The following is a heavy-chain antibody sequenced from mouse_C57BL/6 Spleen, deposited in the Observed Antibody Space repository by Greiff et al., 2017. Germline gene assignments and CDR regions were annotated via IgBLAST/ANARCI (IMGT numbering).Heavy chain of an antibody. D-gene: IGHD2-5*01. J-gene: IGHJ3*01. CDR3: TGYYSNFAY. V-gene: IGHV6-3*01. Sequence: EVHLVESGGGLVQPGGSMKLSCVASGFTFSNYWMNWVRQSPEKGLEWVAQIRLKSDNYATHYAESVKGRFTISRDDSQSSVYLQMNNLRAEDTGIYYCTGYYSNFAYWGQGTLVTVSA. CDR1: GFTFSNYW. CDR2: IRLKSDNYAT.